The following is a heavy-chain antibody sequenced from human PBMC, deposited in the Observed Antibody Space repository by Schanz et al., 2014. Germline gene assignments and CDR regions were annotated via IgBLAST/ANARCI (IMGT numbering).Heavy chain of an antibody. CDR1: GFTFSTHA. J-gene: IGHJ4*02. D-gene: IGHD3-10*01. CDR2: FDAHDGRA. Sequence: EVQLAESGGGLVQPGGSLRLSCAASGFTFSTHAMHWVRQAPGKGLEWVSGFDAHDGRAYYADSAKGRFTISRDNSKSTLYVEMNSLRAEDTAVYYCARIGGSVFDYWAQGTLVTVSS. CDR3: ARIGGSVFDY. V-gene: IGHV3-23*04.